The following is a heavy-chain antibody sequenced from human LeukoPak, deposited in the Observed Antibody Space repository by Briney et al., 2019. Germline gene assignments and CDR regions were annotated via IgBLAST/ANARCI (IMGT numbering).Heavy chain of an antibody. CDR2: VRSKAYGGTT. J-gene: IGHJ3*02. V-gene: IGHV3-49*04. CDR1: GFTFGDYA. CDR3: TRVSYRDGYNPDDI. Sequence: PGGSLRLSCTASGFTFGDYAMSWVRQAPGKGLEWVGFVRSKAYGGTTEYAASVKGRFTISRDDSKSIAYLQMNSLKTEDTAVYYCTRVSYRDGYNPDDIWGQGTMVTVSS. D-gene: IGHD5-24*01.